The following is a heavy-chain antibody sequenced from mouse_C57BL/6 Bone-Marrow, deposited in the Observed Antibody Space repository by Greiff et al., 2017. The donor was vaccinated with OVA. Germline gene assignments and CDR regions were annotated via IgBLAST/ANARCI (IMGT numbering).Heavy chain of an antibody. J-gene: IGHJ4*01. CDR2: INYDGSST. CDR3: ARVSEQGAMDY. V-gene: IGHV5-16*01. CDR1: GFTFSDYY. Sequence: EVQVVESEGGLVQPGSSMKLSCTASGFTFSDYYMAWVRQVPEKGLEWVANINYDGSSTYYLDSLKSRFIISRDNAKNILYLQMSSLKSEDTATYYCARVSEQGAMDYWGQGTSVTVSS.